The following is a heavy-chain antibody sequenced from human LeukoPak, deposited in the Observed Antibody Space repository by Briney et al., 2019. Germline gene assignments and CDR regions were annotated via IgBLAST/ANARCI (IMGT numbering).Heavy chain of an antibody. Sequence: SETLSLTCTVSGDSISTNYWTWIRQPPGKGLEWIGYIYDSGSTKYNPSLKSRATISVDTSKNQFSLKLSSVTAADTAVYYCARDRQATTAYDAFDIWGQGTMVTASS. V-gene: IGHV4-59*01. D-gene: IGHD4-17*01. J-gene: IGHJ3*02. CDR3: ARDRQATTAYDAFDI. CDR2: IYDSGST. CDR1: GDSISTNY.